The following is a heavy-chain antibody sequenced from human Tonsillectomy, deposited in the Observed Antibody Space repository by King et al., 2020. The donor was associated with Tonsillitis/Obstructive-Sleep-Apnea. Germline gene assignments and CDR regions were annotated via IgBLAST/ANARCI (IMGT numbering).Heavy chain of an antibody. V-gene: IGHV3-23*04. CDR2: ISGSGGDT. CDR3: ARFMGVAVRAHFQH. J-gene: IGHJ1*01. D-gene: IGHD6-19*01. Sequence: VQLVESGGGLVQPGGSLRLSCAASGCTFNSFVMGWVRQPPGKGLEWVSGISGSGGDTYYADSVKGRFTISRDNSKNTLYLQMNSLRAEDTAVYYCARFMGVAVRAHFQHWGQGTLVTVSS. CDR1: GCTFNSFV.